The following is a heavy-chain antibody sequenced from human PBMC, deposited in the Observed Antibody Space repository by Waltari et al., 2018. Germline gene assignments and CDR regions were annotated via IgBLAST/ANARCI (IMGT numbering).Heavy chain of an antibody. Sequence: QVQLQESGPGLVKPSETLSLTCTVSGGSISSYYWSWIRQPPGKGLEWIGYLYYSGSTNYNPSLKSRVTIPVDTSKNQFSLKLSSVTAADTAVYYCARAEMATKAAFDIWGQGTMVTVSS. CDR1: GGSISSYY. D-gene: IGHD5-12*01. CDR3: ARAEMATKAAFDI. J-gene: IGHJ3*02. V-gene: IGHV4-59*01. CDR2: LYYSGST.